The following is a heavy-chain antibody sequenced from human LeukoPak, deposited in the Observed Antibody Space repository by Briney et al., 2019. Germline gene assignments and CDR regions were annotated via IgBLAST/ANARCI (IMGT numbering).Heavy chain of an antibody. J-gene: IGHJ4*02. CDR2: ITPDGSGT. Sequence: GGSLRLSCAASASTFSNYWMHWVRQAPGKGLVWVSRITPDGSGTNYADSVAGRFTISRDNAKNTLYLQMNSLKTEDTAVYYCTTDSSTSCCYFDYWGQGTLVTVSS. D-gene: IGHD2-2*01. CDR1: ASTFSNYW. CDR3: TTDSSTSCCYFDY. V-gene: IGHV3-74*01.